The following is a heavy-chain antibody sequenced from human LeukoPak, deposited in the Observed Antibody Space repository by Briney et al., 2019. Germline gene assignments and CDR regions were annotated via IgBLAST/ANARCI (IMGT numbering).Heavy chain of an antibody. CDR3: ARLPGYCSGGSCWNFDY. J-gene: IGHJ4*02. D-gene: IGHD2-15*01. V-gene: IGHV5-10-1*01. CDR1: GYGFTSYW. CDR2: IDPSDSYT. Sequence: GESLKISCKGSGYGFTSYWITWVRPMPGKGLGWMGRIDPSDSYTNYSTSFQGHVTISADKSISTAYLQWSSLKASDTAMYYCARLPGYCSGGSCWNFDYWGQGTLVTVSS.